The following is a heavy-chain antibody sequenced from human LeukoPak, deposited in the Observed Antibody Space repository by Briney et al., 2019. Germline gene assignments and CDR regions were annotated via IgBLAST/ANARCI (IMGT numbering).Heavy chain of an antibody. D-gene: IGHD6-6*01. CDR3: ARRQYSSSTDYYYYMDV. CDR2: IYPGDSDT. Sequence: GESLKISCQGSGYSFTSYWIGWVRQMPGKGLEWMGIIYPGDSDTRYSPSFQGQVTISADKSISTAYLQWSSLKASDTAMYYCARRQYSSSTDYYYYMDVWGKGTTVTVSS. J-gene: IGHJ6*03. CDR1: GYSFTSYW. V-gene: IGHV5-51*01.